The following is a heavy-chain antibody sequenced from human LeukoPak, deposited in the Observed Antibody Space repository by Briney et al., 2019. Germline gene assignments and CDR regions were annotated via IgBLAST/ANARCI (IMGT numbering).Heavy chain of an antibody. D-gene: IGHD5-12*01. V-gene: IGHV4-39*01. Sequence: GSLRLSCAASGFTFSSYAMSWVRQAPGKGLEWIGSIYYSGSTYYNPSLKSRVTISVDTSKNQFFLKLSSVTAADTAVYYCASTRWLQFDYWGQGTLVTVSS. CDR3: ASTRWLQFDY. J-gene: IGHJ4*02. CDR1: GFTFSSYA. CDR2: IYYSGST.